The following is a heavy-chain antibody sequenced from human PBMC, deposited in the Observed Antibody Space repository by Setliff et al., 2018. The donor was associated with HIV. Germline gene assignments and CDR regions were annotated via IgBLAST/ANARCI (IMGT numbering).Heavy chain of an antibody. J-gene: IGHJ6*03. Sequence: RASVKVSCKASGGTFSSYAISWVRQAPGQGLEWMGGIIPIFGTANYAQKFQGGVTITADESTSTAYMELSSLRSEDTAVYYCARGGEKLGSSWYYYYYYMDVWGKGTTVTVSS. CDR2: IIPIFGTA. V-gene: IGHV1-69*13. D-gene: IGHD6-13*01. CDR1: GGTFSSYA. CDR3: ARGGEKLGSSWYYYYYYMDV.